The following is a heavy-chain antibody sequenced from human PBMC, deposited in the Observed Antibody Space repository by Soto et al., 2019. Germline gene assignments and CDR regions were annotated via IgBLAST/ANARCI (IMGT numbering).Heavy chain of an antibody. CDR3: ARESEDLTSNFDY. CDR2: ISSTTNYI. J-gene: IGHJ4*02. V-gene: IGHV3-21*06. CDR1: GFTCTRYS. Sequence: PGGSLRLSCAASGFTCTRYSMNWVRQAPGKGLEWVSSISSTTNYIYYGDSMKGRFTISRDNAKNSLYLEMNSLRAEDTAVYYCARESEDLTSNFDYWGQGTLVTISS.